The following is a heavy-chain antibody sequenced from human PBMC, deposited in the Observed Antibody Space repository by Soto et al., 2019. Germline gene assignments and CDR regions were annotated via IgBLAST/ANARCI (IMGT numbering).Heavy chain of an antibody. V-gene: IGHV3-53*05. Sequence: EVQLVETGGGLIQPGGSLRLSCAASGFSVTSNYMTWVRQAPGKGPEWVSVMYSNGHTYYADSVEGRFTISRDRSSNTLYLQMTSLRREDTAVYYCARESGSPVTYHYSYGMDVWGQGTTVTVSS. CDR1: GFSVTSNY. CDR2: MYSNGHT. D-gene: IGHD4-17*01. J-gene: IGHJ6*02. CDR3: ARESGSPVTYHYSYGMDV.